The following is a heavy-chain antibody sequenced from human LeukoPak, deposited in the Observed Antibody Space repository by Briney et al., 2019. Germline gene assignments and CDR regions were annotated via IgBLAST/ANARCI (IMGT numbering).Heavy chain of an antibody. Sequence: PGGSLRLSCAASGFTFSSYWMSWVRQPPGKGLEWVANIKQDGSEKYYVDSVKGRFTISRDNAKNSLYLQMNSLRAEDTAVYYCARVMYSSGWSFDYWGQGTLVTVSS. CDR2: IKQDGSEK. D-gene: IGHD6-19*01. V-gene: IGHV3-7*01. J-gene: IGHJ4*02. CDR1: GFTFSSYW. CDR3: ARVMYSSGWSFDY.